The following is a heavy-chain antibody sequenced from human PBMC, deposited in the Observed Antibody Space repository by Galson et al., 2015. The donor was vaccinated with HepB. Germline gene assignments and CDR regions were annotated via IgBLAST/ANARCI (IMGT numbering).Heavy chain of an antibody. D-gene: IGHD3-3*01. CDR3: ATPIDYDFWSGYERVPGY. CDR2: INPSGGST. J-gene: IGHJ4*02. Sequence: SVKVSCKASGYTFTSYYMHWVRQAPGQGLEWMGIINPSGGSTSYAQKFQGRVTMTRDTSTSTVYMELSSLRSEDTAVYYCATPIDYDFWSGYERVPGYWGQGTLVTVSS. V-gene: IGHV1-46*03. CDR1: GYTFTSYY.